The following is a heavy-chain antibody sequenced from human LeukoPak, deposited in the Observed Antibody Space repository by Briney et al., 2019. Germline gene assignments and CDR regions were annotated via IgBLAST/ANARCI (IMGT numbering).Heavy chain of an antibody. J-gene: IGHJ4*02. CDR1: GITFSNFP. D-gene: IGHD3-10*01. Sequence: PGRSLRLACAATGITFSNFPMHWVRQAPGKGLEWVAVISYDGNTKYYADSVKGRFTISREIAKNSLYLQMNSLRAGDTAVYYCARAGAGFGESSPYYFDYWGQGTLVTVSS. CDR3: ARAGAGFGESSPYYFDY. CDR2: ISYDGNTK. V-gene: IGHV3-30*14.